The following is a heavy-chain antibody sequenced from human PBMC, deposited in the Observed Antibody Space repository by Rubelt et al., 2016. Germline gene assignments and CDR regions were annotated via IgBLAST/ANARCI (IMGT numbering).Heavy chain of an antibody. CDR2: IYAGGNT. V-gene: IGHV3-66*01. CDR3: AREILTMGDAFDI. Sequence: EVQLVESGGGLVQPGGSLRLSCAASGFTVSSSYMSWVRQAPGKGLEWVSIIYAGGNTDYADSVKGRFIMSRDNSKETLYLKMNNLEGEDTVVYYCAREILTMGDAFDIWGQGTMVTVSS. CDR1: GFTVSSSY. J-gene: IGHJ3*02. D-gene: IGHD2-8*01.